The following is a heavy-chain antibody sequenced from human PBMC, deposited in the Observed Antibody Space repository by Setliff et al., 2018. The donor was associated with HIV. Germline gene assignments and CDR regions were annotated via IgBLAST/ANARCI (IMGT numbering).Heavy chain of an antibody. D-gene: IGHD4-4*01. CDR1: GFRVDTFP. CDR3: AKGLRGGLAPTDYYSYYYMDV. CDR2: VDNSGRT. V-gene: IGHV3-23*05. J-gene: IGHJ6*02. Sequence: SGGSLRLSCAASGFRVDTFPMHWVRQAPGKGPEWVSAVDNSGRTYIKDSVQGRFIVSRDISRSTVYLQMNGLGIHDTAVYYCAKGLRGGLAPTDYYSYYYMDVWGPGTTVTVSS.